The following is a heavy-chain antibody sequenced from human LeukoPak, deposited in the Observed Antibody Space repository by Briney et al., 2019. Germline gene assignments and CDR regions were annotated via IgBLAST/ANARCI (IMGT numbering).Heavy chain of an antibody. CDR3: TREELSGSYYGY. V-gene: IGHV3-49*04. Sequence: QTGGSLRLSCAASGFTFSSYSMNWVRQAPGKELEWVGFIRSKAYSGTAEYAASVKGRFTISRDDSKSIAYLQMNSLKTEDTAVYYCTREELSGSYYGYWGQGTLVTVSS. CDR2: IRSKAYSGTA. J-gene: IGHJ4*02. D-gene: IGHD1-26*01. CDR1: GFTFSSYS.